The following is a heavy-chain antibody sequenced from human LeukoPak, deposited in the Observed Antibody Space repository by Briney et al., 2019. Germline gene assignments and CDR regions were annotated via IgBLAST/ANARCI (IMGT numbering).Heavy chain of an antibody. CDR1: GYTFTSYG. CDR2: ISAYNGNT. Sequence: ASVKVSCKASGYTFTSYGISWVRQAPGRGLEWMGWISAYNGNTNYAQKLPGRVTITSDESTSTAYMELSSLRSEDTAVYYCARTAGIDGSGSYYNQPFDYWGQGTLVTVSS. V-gene: IGHV1-18*01. D-gene: IGHD3-10*01. J-gene: IGHJ4*02. CDR3: ARTAGIDGSGSYYNQPFDY.